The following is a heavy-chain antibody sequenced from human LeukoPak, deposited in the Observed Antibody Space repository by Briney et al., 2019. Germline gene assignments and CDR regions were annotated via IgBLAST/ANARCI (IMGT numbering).Heavy chain of an antibody. CDR1: GGSISSSSYY. V-gene: IGHV4-39*01. CDR2: IYYSGST. D-gene: IGHD6-19*01. CDR3: AITPLKGIAVAGTLNFDY. J-gene: IGHJ4*02. Sequence: SETLSLTCLVSGGSISSSSYYWGWIRQPPGKGLEWIGSIYYSGSTYYNPSLKSRVTISVDTSKNQFSLKLSSVTAADTAVYYCAITPLKGIAVAGTLNFDYWGQGTLVTVSS.